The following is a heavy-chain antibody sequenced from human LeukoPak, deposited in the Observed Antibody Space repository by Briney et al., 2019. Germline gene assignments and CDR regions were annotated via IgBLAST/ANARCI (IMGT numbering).Heavy chain of an antibody. D-gene: IGHD3-9*01. V-gene: IGHV4-59*01. J-gene: IGHJ6*04. Sequence: SETLCLTCTVSGVSISSYYRSWIRQPPGKGLEWIGYIYYSGSTNYNPSPKSRVTISVDTSKNQFSLKLSSVTAAATAVYYCARDPRTYDILTGSYYYYGMDVWGKGTTVTVSS. CDR2: IYYSGST. CDR1: GVSISSYY. CDR3: ARDPRTYDILTGSYYYYGMDV.